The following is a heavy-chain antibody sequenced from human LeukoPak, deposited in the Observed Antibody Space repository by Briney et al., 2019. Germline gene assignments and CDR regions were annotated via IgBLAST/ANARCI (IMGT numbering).Heavy chain of an antibody. J-gene: IGHJ4*02. CDR1: GYTLTELS. V-gene: IGHV1-24*01. Sequence: GASVKVSCKVSGYTLTELSMHWVRQAPGKGLEWMGGFDPENGETTYAQKFQGRVTITADKSTSTAYMELSSLRSEDTAVYYCARSYCTNGVCYRVWAGPFDYWGQGTLVTVSS. D-gene: IGHD2-8*01. CDR2: FDPENGET. CDR3: ARSYCTNGVCYRVWAGPFDY.